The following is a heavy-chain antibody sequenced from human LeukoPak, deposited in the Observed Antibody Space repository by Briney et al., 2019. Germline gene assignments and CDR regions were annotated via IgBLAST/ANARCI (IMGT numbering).Heavy chain of an antibody. Sequence: GRSLRLSCAASGFTFSSYAMSWVRQAPGKGLEWVSAISGSGGSTYYADSVKGRFTISRDNSKNTLYLQMNSLRAEDTAVYYCAKAYGITMIVVVHLFDYWGQGTLVTVSS. J-gene: IGHJ4*02. CDR1: GFTFSSYA. V-gene: IGHV3-23*01. CDR3: AKAYGITMIVVVHLFDY. D-gene: IGHD3-22*01. CDR2: ISGSGGST.